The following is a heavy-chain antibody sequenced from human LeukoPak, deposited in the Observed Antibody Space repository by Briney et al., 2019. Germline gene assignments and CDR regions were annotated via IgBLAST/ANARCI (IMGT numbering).Heavy chain of an antibody. CDR1: GDSFNEYY. CDR3: AREGFYDSSFRHSV. Sequence: PSKTLSLTCAVCGDSFNEYYWSWVRQPPGKALEWIGEINHSGSTNYNPSLKSRVTISVDTSKNQFSLKLSSVTAADTAVYYCAREGFYDSSFRHSVWSPGTLVTVSS. J-gene: IGHJ4*02. D-gene: IGHD3-22*01. V-gene: IGHV4-34*01. CDR2: INHSGST.